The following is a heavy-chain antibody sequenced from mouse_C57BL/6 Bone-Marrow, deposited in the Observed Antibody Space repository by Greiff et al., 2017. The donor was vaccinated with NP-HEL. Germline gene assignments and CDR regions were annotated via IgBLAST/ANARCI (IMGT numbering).Heavy chain of an antibody. CDR1: GYTFTSYW. CDR2: IYPGSGST. Sequence: QVQLQQPGAELVKPGASEKMSCKASGYTFTSYWITWVKQRPGQGLEWIGDIYPGSGSTNYNEKFKSKATLTVDTSSSTAYMQLSSLTSEDSAVDYCARHPITTVVGGNAMDYWGQGTSVTVSS. V-gene: IGHV1-55*01. D-gene: IGHD1-1*01. CDR3: ARHPITTVVGGNAMDY. J-gene: IGHJ4*01.